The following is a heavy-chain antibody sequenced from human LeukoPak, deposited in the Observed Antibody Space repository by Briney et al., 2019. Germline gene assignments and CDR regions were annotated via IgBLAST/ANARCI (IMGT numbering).Heavy chain of an antibody. CDR2: ISSSGSTI. Sequence: PGGSLRLSCAASGFTFSDHYMSWIRQAPGKGLEWVSYISSSGSTIYYADSVKGRFTISRNNAKNSLYLQMNSLRAEDTAVYYCARDHRAGLNFDYWGQGTLVTVSS. CDR3: ARDHRAGLNFDY. V-gene: IGHV3-11*01. CDR1: GFTFSDHY. D-gene: IGHD3-22*01. J-gene: IGHJ4*02.